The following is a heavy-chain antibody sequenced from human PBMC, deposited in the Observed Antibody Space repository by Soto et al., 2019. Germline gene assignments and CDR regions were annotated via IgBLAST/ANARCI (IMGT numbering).Heavy chain of an antibody. CDR3: ALNAERNAQKLAS. D-gene: IGHD2-2*01. CDR2: IIPLVNAT. V-gene: IGHV1-69*01. Sequence: QVQLVQSGSAVKRPGSTVKVSCKTSGGIFKNFAMGWVRQSPGQGLEWMGEIIPLVNATNYAQKLRGRVPVTADESTRTAYMELTRLTYDDTAVSVCALNAERNAQKLASWGQGTRFTVPS. J-gene: IGHJ5*02. CDR1: GGIFKNFA.